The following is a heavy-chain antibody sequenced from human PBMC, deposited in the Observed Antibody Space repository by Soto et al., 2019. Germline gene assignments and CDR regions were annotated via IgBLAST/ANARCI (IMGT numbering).Heavy chain of an antibody. J-gene: IGHJ6*02. CDR2: ISYDRSNT. Sequence: GWSLGLSCAASGFTFSSYGMPWVRQAPGKGLEWVVVISYDRSNTYYADSVKGRFTISRDNSKNTLYLQMNSLRAEDTAVYYCAKDNSTYYCSGMDVWGQGTTVTVSS. CDR3: AKDNSTYYCSGMDV. D-gene: IGHD6-13*01. CDR1: GFTFSSYG. V-gene: IGHV3-30*18.